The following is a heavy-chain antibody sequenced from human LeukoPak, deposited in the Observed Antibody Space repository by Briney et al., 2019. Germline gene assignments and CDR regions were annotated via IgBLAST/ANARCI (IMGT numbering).Heavy chain of an antibody. D-gene: IGHD3-22*01. CDR2: IIYSGGAT. Sequence: GGSLRLSCAASGFTFSRSAMTWVRQGPGTGLEFVASIIYSGGATYYADSVKGRFTISRDNSKNTLYLQMNSLRAEDTALYYCAKDGLYYDGSEHVYNFDSWGQGTLVTVSS. CDR3: AKDGLYYDGSEHVYNFDS. CDR1: GFTFSRSA. J-gene: IGHJ4*02. V-gene: IGHV3-23*01.